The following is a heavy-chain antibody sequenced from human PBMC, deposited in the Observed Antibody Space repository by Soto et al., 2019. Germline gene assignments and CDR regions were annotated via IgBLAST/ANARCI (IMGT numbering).Heavy chain of an antibody. CDR1: GGSISSNW. CDR3: AGEWTGGFSLGY. J-gene: IGHJ4*02. V-gene: IGHV4-4*02. Sequence: QVQLQESGPGLVKPSETLSLTCTVSGGSISSNWWSWVRQPPGKGLEWIGEIYYSGGTNYNTSLKNPVSISRDHSKNQVCPEVTSVSAADTALYYCAGEWTGGFSLGYWGQGPLVTVSS. CDR2: IYYSGGT. D-gene: IGHD3-16*01.